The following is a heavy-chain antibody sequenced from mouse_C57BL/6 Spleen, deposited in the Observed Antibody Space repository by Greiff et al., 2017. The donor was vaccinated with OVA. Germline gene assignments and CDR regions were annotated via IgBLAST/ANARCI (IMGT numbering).Heavy chain of an antibody. J-gene: IGHJ3*01. D-gene: IGHD4-1*01. CDR3: ARGEELGAY. CDR1: GFTFSSYA. CDR2: ISDGGSYT. Sequence: EVQLVESGGGLVKPGGSLKLSCAASGFTFSSYAMSWVRQTPEKRLEWVATISDGGSYTYYPDNVKGRFTISRDNSKNNLYLQMSHLKSEDTAMYYCARGEELGAYWGQGTLVTVSA. V-gene: IGHV5-4*01.